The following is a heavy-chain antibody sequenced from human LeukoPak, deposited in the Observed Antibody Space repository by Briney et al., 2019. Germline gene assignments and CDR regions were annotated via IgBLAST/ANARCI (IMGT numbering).Heavy chain of an antibody. V-gene: IGHV3-74*01. Sequence: PGGSLRLSCAASGFTVSSYWMHWVRHAPGKGLVWVSRINIDGSSTSYADSVKGRFTISRDNARNTLYLQMTSLRAEDTAVYYCARDHEIGPWSRSWSGYRENWFDPWGQGTLVTVS. CDR3: ARDHEIGPWSRSWSGYRENWFDP. J-gene: IGHJ5*02. CDR2: INIDGSST. D-gene: IGHD3-3*01. CDR1: GFTVSSYW.